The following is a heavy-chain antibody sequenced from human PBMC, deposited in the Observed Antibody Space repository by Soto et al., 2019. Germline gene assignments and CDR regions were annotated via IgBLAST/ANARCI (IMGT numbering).Heavy chain of an antibody. CDR3: ARDRDDSSGYYSRYLDY. D-gene: IGHD3-22*01. CDR1: GGTFSSYA. V-gene: IGHV1-69*13. CDR2: IIPIFGTA. J-gene: IGHJ4*02. Sequence: SVKVSCKASGGTFSSYAISWVRQAPGQGLEWMGGIIPIFGTANYAQKFQGRVTITADESTSTAYMELSSLRSEDTAVYYCARDRDDSSGYYSRYLDYWGQGTLVTVSS.